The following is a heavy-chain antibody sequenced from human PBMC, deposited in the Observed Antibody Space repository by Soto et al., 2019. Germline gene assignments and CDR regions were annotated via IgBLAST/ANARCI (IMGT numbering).Heavy chain of an antibody. CDR2: IHYSGRT. V-gene: IGHV4-39*01. Sequence: SETLSLTCTVSGDSIISGGYFWGWVRQPPGRGLEWIGSIHYSGRTLDNPSLKSRLTMSVDTSRNQFSLKLASVTAADTAMYYCARPYVDTSMAPFDYWGQGTLVTVSS. CDR1: GDSIISGGYF. D-gene: IGHD5-18*01. CDR3: ARPYVDTSMAPFDY. J-gene: IGHJ4*02.